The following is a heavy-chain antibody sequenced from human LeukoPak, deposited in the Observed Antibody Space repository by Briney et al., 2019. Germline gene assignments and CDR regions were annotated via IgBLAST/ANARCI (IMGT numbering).Heavy chain of an antibody. CDR2: ISSSGSTI. J-gene: IGHJ6*03. CDR3: ARDAYYDFWSGYYYYYMDV. D-gene: IGHD3-3*01. V-gene: IGHV3-48*04. Sequence: GGSLRLSCAASGFTFSSYAMHWVRQAPGKGLEWVSYISSSGSTIYYADSVKGRFTISRDNAKNSLYLQMNSLRAEDTAVYYCARDAYYDFWSGYYYYYMDVWGKGTTVTVSS. CDR1: GFTFSSYA.